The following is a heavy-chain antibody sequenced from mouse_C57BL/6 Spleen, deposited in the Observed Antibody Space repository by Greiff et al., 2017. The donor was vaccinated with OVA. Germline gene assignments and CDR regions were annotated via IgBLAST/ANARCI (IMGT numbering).Heavy chain of an antibody. V-gene: IGHV1-82*01. D-gene: IGHD1-1*01. CDR3: ARTDYDDSFDY. Sequence: QVQLQQSGPELVKPGASVKISCKASGYAFTSSWMNWVKQRPGKGLEWIGRIYPDDGATNYNQKFKGKATLTVDKSSSTAYMQLSSLTSEDSAVYYCARTDYDDSFDYWGQGTIVTVSA. J-gene: IGHJ3*01. CDR2: IYPDDGAT. CDR1: GYAFTSSW.